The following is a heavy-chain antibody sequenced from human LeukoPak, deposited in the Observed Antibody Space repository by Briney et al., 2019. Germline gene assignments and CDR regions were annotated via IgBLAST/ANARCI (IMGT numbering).Heavy chain of an antibody. CDR3: VRSDSGGWDYPS. CDR1: GDSINSNYW. CDR2: IYYSGLF. Sequence: SDTLSLTCAVSGDSINSNYWWGWIRQPPGKGLEWIGYIYYSGLFYQNPSLQSRLSMSVDMSKNEFSLSLTSVTAVDTAMYFCVRSDSGGWDYPSWGQGTLVTVSS. V-gene: IGHV4-28*05. D-gene: IGHD3-22*01. J-gene: IGHJ5*02.